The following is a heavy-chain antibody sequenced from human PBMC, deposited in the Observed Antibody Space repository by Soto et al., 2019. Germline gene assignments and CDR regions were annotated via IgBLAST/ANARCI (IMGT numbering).Heavy chain of an antibody. D-gene: IGHD6-6*01. CDR2: INHSGST. J-gene: IGHJ6*03. CDR1: GGSFSGYY. V-gene: IGHV4-34*01. CDR3: ARGEYSSSSHYYYMDV. Sequence: SETLSLTCAVYGGSFSGYYWSWIRQPPGKGLEWIGEINHSGSTNYNPSLKSRVTISVDTSKNQFSLKLSSVTAADTALYYCARGEYSSSSHYYYMDVWGKGTTVTVSS.